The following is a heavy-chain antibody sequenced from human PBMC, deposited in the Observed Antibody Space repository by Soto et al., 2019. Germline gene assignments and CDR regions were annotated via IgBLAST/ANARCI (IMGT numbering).Heavy chain of an antibody. Sequence: EVQLVESGGGLVQPGGSLRLSFAASGFTFSSYWMSWFRQAPGKGLEWVANIKQDGSEKYYVDSLKGRFTISRDNAKNSLYLQMNSLRAEDTAVYYCARAITMVRGHDYWGQGTLVTVSS. D-gene: IGHD3-10*01. V-gene: IGHV3-7*01. J-gene: IGHJ4*02. CDR3: ARAITMVRGHDY. CDR1: GFTFSSYW. CDR2: IKQDGSEK.